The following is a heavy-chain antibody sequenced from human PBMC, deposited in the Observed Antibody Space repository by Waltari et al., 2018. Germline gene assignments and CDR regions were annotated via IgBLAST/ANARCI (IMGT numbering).Heavy chain of an antibody. CDR1: GFTFSSLWM. D-gene: IGHD3-10*01. V-gene: IGHV4-39*01. Sequence: VQLVESGGGLVQPGGSLRLSCAVSGFTFSSLWMSWIRQPPGKGLEWIGIIYYSGSTYYNPSTKSRGTISVDTSKNQFSLKLSSVTAADTAVYYCARRGGVLLWFGEFACGQGTLVTVSS. J-gene: IGHJ5*02. CDR3: ARRGGVLLWFGEFA. CDR2: IYYSGST.